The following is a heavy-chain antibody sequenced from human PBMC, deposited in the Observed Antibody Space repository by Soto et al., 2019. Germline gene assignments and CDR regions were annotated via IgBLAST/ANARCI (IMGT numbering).Heavy chain of an antibody. CDR1: GFTFSSNW. J-gene: IGHJ4*02. V-gene: IGHV3-7*04. CDR2: IRQDGSEK. CDR3: AREIVVARGARYFDY. D-gene: IGHD2-2*01. Sequence: GGSLRLSCVGSGFTFSSNWMTWVRQAPGKRLEWVGNIRQDGSEKNYVDSVKGRFTISRDNAKNSLYLQMNSLRAEDTAVYYCAREIVVARGARYFDYWGPGTLVTVST.